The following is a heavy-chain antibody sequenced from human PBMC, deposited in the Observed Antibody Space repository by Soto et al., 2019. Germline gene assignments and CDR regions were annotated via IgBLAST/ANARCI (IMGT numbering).Heavy chain of an antibody. J-gene: IGHJ6*02. CDR2: IKPNSGGT. D-gene: IGHD2-2*02. CDR3: ASSLGYCSSTSCDSGYYYGMDV. CDR1: GYTFTGYY. V-gene: IGHV1-2*04. Sequence: ASVKVSCKASGYTFTGYYMHWVRQAPGQGLEWMGWIKPNSGGTNYAQKFQGWVTMTRDTSISTAYMELSRLRSDDTAVYYCASSLGYCSSTSCDSGYYYGMDVWGQGTTVTVSS.